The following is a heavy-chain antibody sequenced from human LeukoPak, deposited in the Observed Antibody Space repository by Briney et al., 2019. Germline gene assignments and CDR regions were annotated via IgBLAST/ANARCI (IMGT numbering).Heavy chain of an antibody. CDR2: ISGSGGST. Sequence: PGGSLRLSCAASGFTFSSYAMSWVRQAPGKGLEWVSAISGSGGSTYYADSVKGRFTISRDNSKNTLYVLMNSLRAEDTAVYYCAKIAVVTSNIDYWGQGTLVTVSS. V-gene: IGHV3-23*01. CDR3: AKIAVVTSNIDY. D-gene: IGHD4-23*01. J-gene: IGHJ4*02. CDR1: GFTFSSYA.